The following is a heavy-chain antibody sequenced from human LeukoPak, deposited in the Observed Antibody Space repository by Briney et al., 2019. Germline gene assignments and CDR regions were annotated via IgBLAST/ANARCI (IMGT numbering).Heavy chain of an antibody. CDR2: ISGSGVST. V-gene: IGHV3-23*01. D-gene: IGHD6-6*01. CDR1: GFTFSSYA. J-gene: IGHJ4*02. CDR3: AKGQQLVKLDY. Sequence: GGSLRLSCAASGFTFSSYAMSWVHQAPGKGLEWVSVISGSGVSTYYADSVKGRFTISRDNSKNTLYLQMNSLRAEDTAVYYCAKGQQLVKLDYWGQGTLVTVSS.